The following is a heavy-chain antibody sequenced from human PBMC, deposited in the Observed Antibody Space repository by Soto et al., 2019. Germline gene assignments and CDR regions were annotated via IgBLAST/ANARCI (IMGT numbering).Heavy chain of an antibody. CDR2: IYHSGST. J-gene: IGHJ4*02. V-gene: IGHV4-30-2*01. D-gene: IGHD3-10*01. CDR1: GGSISSGGYS. CDR3: ARVHRRGDYFDY. Sequence: RSLTCAVSGGSISSGGYSWSWIRQPPGKGLEWIGYIYHSGSTYYNPSLKSRVTISVDRSKNQFSLKLSSVTAADTAVYYCARVHRRGDYFDYWGQGTLVTVSS.